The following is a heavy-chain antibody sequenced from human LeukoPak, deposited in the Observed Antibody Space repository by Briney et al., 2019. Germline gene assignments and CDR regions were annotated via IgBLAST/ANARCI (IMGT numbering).Heavy chain of an antibody. V-gene: IGHV3-48*04. D-gene: IGHD4-11*01. Sequence: TGGSLRLSCAASGFTFSSYSMNWVRQAPGKGLEWVSYISSSSSTIYYADSVKGRFTISRDNAKSSLYLLMNSLRAEDTAVYHCGNHDYSDYYGGQGTLVTVSA. CDR3: GNHDYSDYY. CDR1: GFTFSSYS. CDR2: ISSSSSTI. J-gene: IGHJ4*02.